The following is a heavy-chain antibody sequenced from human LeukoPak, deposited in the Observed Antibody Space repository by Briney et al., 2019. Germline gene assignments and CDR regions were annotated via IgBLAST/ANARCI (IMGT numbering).Heavy chain of an antibody. J-gene: IGHJ4*02. D-gene: IGHD6-6*01. Sequence: SETLSLTCTVSGGSISSYYWSWIRQPPGKGLEWIGYLYYNGSTNCNPSLKSRVTISVDTSKSQFSLKLNSVAAADTAVYYCARESGEYSSSPLDYWGQGTLVTVSS. CDR3: ARESGEYSSSPLDY. V-gene: IGHV4-59*12. CDR2: LYYNGST. CDR1: GGSISSYY.